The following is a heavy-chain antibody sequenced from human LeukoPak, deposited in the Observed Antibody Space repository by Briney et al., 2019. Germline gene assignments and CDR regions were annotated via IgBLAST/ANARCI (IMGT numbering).Heavy chain of an antibody. CDR2: IYHSGTT. Sequence: SETLSLTCTVSGGSMSSYYWSWIRQPLGKGLEWIGYIYHSGTTNYNPSLKSRVTISVDKSKKQFSLKLNSVTAADTAVYYCARAPGVGGGPVAGTNWFDPWGQGTLVTVSS. D-gene: IGHD6-19*01. V-gene: IGHV4-59*01. CDR1: GGSMSSYY. CDR3: ARAPGVGGGPVAGTNWFDP. J-gene: IGHJ5*02.